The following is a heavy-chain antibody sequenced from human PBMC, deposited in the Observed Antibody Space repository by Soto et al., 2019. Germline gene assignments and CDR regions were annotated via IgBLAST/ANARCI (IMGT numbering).Heavy chain of an antibody. Sequence: SQTLSLTCAISGDSVSSNSVAWNWIRQSPSRGLEWLGRTYYRSKWYNDYAITVKSRITINPDTSKNQFSLQLNSVTPEDTAVYFCARTRVYDSYNYYGIAVWGQGTTVTVSS. D-gene: IGHD3-3*01. CDR1: GDSVSSNSVA. V-gene: IGHV6-1*01. CDR3: ARTRVYDSYNYYGIAV. CDR2: TYYRSKWYN. J-gene: IGHJ6*02.